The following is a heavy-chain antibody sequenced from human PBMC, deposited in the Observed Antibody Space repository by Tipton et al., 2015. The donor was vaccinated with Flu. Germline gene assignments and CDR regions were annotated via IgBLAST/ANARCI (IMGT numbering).Heavy chain of an antibody. V-gene: IGHV3-74*01. D-gene: IGHD6-19*01. J-gene: IGHJ4*02. CDR2: INSDGSST. Sequence: SLRLSCAASGFTFSSYWMHWVRQAPGKGLVWVSRINSDGSSTSYADSVKGRFTISRDNAKNTLYLQMNSPRAEDTAVYYCARGDPVADTQPYPFDYWGQGTLVTVSS. CDR1: GFTFSSYW. CDR3: ARGDPVADTQPYPFDY.